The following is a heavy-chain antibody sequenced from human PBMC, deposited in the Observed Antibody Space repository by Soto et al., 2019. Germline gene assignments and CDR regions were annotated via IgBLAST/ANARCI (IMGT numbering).Heavy chain of an antibody. V-gene: IGHV4-39*01. Sequence: PSETLSLTCTVSGGSISSSGYYWGWIRQPPGKGLEWIASIFYGGSTYYSPSLKSRVGISVDTSKNQFSLKLSSVAAADTAVYYCARVHYDSSGYYLVYFDYWGQGTLVTVSS. CDR1: GGSISSSGYY. D-gene: IGHD3-22*01. CDR3: ARVHYDSSGYYLVYFDY. CDR2: IFYGGST. J-gene: IGHJ4*02.